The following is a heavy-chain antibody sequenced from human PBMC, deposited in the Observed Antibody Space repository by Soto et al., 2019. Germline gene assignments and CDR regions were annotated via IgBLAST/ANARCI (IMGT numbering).Heavy chain of an antibody. J-gene: IGHJ6*02. V-gene: IGHV5-10-1*01. Sequence: GESLKISCQGSGYSFTSYWISWVRQMPGKGLEWMGRIDPSDSYTNYSPSFQGHVTISADKSISTAYLQWSSLKASDTAMYYCARQRTGDYVYYYYGMDVWGQGTTVTVSS. D-gene: IGHD4-17*01. CDR2: IDPSDSYT. CDR1: GYSFTSYW. CDR3: ARQRTGDYVYYYYGMDV.